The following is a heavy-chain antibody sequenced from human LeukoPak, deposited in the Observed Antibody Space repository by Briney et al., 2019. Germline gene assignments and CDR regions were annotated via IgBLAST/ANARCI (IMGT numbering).Heavy chain of an antibody. V-gene: IGHV4-34*01. J-gene: IGHJ5*02. CDR3: ATSGGPINWFDP. CDR2: INRSGST. D-gene: IGHD3-10*01. Sequence: PSETLSLTCAVYGGSLSGYYWGWIRQPPGKGLQWIGEINRSGSTNYNPSLKSRVTISVDTSKNQFSLKLTSVTAADTAVYYCATSGGPINWFDPWGQGTLVTVSS. CDR1: GGSLSGYY.